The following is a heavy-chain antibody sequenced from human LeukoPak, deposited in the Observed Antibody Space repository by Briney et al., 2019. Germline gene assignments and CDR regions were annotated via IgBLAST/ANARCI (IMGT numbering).Heavy chain of an antibody. CDR2: IIPILGIA. Sequence: ASVKVSCKASGGTFSSYAISWVRQAPRQGLEWMGRIIPILGIANYAQKFQGRVTITADKSTSTAYMELSSLRSEDTAVYYCARDPAAAAKGGYWGQGTLVTVSS. D-gene: IGHD6-13*01. CDR3: ARDPAAAAKGGY. J-gene: IGHJ4*02. V-gene: IGHV1-69*04. CDR1: GGTFSSYA.